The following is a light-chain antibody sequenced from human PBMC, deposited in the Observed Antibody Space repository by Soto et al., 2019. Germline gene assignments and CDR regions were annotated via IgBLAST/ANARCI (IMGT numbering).Light chain of an antibody. CDR1: QSISSNY. V-gene: IGKV3-20*01. CDR2: IAS. J-gene: IGKJ1*01. Sequence: EIVLTQSPGTLSLFAGERATLSCRATQSISSNYLAWYQQKPGQAPRLLIYIASRRATGIPDRFSGSGSGTDFTLTISRLEPEDSALYYRQQYGTSPWTFGQGTKVEIK. CDR3: QQYGTSPWT.